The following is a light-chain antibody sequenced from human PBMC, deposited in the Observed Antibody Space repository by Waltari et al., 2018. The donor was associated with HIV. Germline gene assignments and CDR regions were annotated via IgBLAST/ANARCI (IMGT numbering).Light chain of an antibody. Sequence: QSALTQPPSASGSLGQAVTISCTGSSSDLGASHFVSWFQQHPHSAPQLLLSEVTRRPSTVSARFSGSRSGNTAFLTVAGLHPDDEATYFCSSYGDSLRVLFGGGTNVTVL. CDR2: EVT. V-gene: IGLV2-8*01. J-gene: IGLJ3*02. CDR1: SSDLGASHF. CDR3: SSYGDSLRVL.